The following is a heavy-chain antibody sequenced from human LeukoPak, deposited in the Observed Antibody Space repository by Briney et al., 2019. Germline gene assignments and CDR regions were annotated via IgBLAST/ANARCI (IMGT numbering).Heavy chain of an antibody. J-gene: IGHJ4*02. CDR3: AGGYGSYSPDY. CDR1: GFTFSTFE. D-gene: IGHD1-26*01. Sequence: GGSLRLSCAASGFTFSTFEMSWVRQAPGKGLEWVSYISSSGDTRFYADSVKGGFTISRDNAKNSLVLQMNSLRVEDTALYFCAGGYGSYSPDYWGQGTRVTVS. V-gene: IGHV3-48*03. CDR2: ISSSGDTR.